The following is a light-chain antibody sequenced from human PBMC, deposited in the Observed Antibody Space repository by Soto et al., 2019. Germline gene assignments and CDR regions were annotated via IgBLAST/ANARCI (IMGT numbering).Light chain of an antibody. V-gene: IGKV2-28*01. Sequence: DIVMTQSPLSLPVTPGEQASISCRSSHSLLHTNGYNYLDWYLQKPGQSPQALIYLGSNRSSGVPDRFSGSGSGTDFTLKIRRVEAEDVGVYYCMQALHSFTFGQGTRLEIK. CDR1: HSLLHTNGYNY. CDR2: LGS. J-gene: IGKJ5*01. CDR3: MQALHSFT.